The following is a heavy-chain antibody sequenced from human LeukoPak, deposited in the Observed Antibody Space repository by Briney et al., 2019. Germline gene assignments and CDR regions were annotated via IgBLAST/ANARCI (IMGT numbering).Heavy chain of an antibody. CDR3: ARVLFPYYYDSSGYYDY. Sequence: GASVKVSCKASGYTFTSYDINWVRQATGQGLEWMGWINPNSGGTNYAQKFQGRVTMTRDTSISTAYMELSRLRSDDTAVYYCARVLFPYYYDSSGYYDYWGQGTLVTVSS. V-gene: IGHV1-2*02. CDR2: INPNSGGT. D-gene: IGHD3-22*01. J-gene: IGHJ4*02. CDR1: GYTFTSYD.